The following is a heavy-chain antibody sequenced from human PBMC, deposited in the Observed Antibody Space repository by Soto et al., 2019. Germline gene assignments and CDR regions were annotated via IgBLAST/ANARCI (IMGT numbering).Heavy chain of an antibody. CDR3: ARATSGIAAAATAYYYMDV. V-gene: IGHV2-70*11. CDR2: IDCDDDK. J-gene: IGHJ6*03. D-gene: IGHD6-13*01. Sequence: SGPTLVNPTPTLTLTCTFSGFSLSTSGMCVSWIRQPPGKALDWLARIDCDDDKYYSTSLRTRLTISKDTSKNQVVLTMTNMDPVDTATYYCARATSGIAAAATAYYYMDVWGKGTTVTVSS. CDR1: GFSLSTSGMC.